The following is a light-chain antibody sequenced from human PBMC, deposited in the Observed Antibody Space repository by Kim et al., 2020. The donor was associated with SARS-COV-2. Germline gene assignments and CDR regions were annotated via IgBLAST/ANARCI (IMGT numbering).Light chain of an antibody. J-gene: IGLJ3*02. CDR2: EDN. Sequence: LTQPHSVSESPGKTVTISCTRSSGSIASNYVQWYQQRPGSAPTTVIYEDNQRPSGVPDRFSGSIDSSSNSASLTISGLKTEDEADYYCQSYDSSKPWVFGGGTQLTVL. CDR1: SGSIASNY. CDR3: QSYDSSKPWV. V-gene: IGLV6-57*04.